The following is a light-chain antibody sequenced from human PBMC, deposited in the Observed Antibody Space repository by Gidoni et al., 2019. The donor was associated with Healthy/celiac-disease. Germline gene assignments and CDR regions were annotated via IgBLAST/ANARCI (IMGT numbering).Light chain of an antibody. Sequence: DIQMTQSPSSLSASVGDRVTITCRASQSISSYLNWYQQKPGKAPKLLIYAASILQSGVPSRFSGSGSGTDFTRTSSSLQPEDFATYYCQQSYSTPPYTFGQGTKLEIK. V-gene: IGKV1-39*01. J-gene: IGKJ2*01. CDR1: QSISSY. CDR3: QQSYSTPPYT. CDR2: AAS.